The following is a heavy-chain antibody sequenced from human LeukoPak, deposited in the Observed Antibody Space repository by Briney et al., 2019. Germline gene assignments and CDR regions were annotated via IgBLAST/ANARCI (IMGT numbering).Heavy chain of an antibody. CDR2: ISAYNGNT. Sequence: GASVNVSCKASGYTFTRYGISWVRQAPGQGLEWMGWISAYNGNTNYAQKLQGRVTMTTDTSTSTAYMELRSLRSDDTAVYYCARVILWFGELWYYFDYWGQGTLVTVSS. D-gene: IGHD3-10*01. J-gene: IGHJ4*02. CDR1: GYTFTRYG. V-gene: IGHV1-18*01. CDR3: ARVILWFGELWYYFDY.